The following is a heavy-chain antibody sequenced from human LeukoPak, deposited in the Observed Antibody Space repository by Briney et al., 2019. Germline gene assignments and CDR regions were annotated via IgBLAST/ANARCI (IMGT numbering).Heavy chain of an antibody. CDR1: GGTFSSYA. CDR2: IIPIFGTA. Sequence: GASVKVSCKASGGTFSSYAISWVRQAPGQGLEWMGGIIPIFGTANYAQKFQGRVTITADESTSTAYMELSSLRSEDTAVYYCARDVGRYDSSGYYKLFDYWGRGTLVTVSS. D-gene: IGHD3-22*01. CDR3: ARDVGRYDSSGYYKLFDY. V-gene: IGHV1-69*13. J-gene: IGHJ4*02.